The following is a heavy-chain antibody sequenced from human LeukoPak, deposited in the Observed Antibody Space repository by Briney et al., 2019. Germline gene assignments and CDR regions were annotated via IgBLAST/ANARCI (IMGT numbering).Heavy chain of an antibody. CDR2: IIPIFGTA. Sequence: GASVKVCCKASGGTFSSYAISWVRQAPGQGIEWMGGIIPIFGTANYAQKFQGRVTITTDESTSTAYMELSSLRSEDTAVYYCARGPHIAPTSWFDPWGQGTLVTVSS. CDR1: GGTFSSYA. CDR3: ARGPHIAPTSWFDP. V-gene: IGHV1-69*05. J-gene: IGHJ5*02. D-gene: IGHD6-13*01.